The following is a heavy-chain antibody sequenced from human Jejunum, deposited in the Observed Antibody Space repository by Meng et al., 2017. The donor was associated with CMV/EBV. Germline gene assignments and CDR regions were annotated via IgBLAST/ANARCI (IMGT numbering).Heavy chain of an antibody. V-gene: IGHV3-21*01. CDR1: GFTFSTYN. CDR3: ARDIDH. Sequence: EVLVVYSGGGRVKPGGSLRLSCIGAGFTFSTYNMNWVRQAPGKGLEWVSSISSRSRYINYADSVKGRFTISRDNAENSLYLQMNSLRVEDTAVYYCARDIDHWGQGTLVTVSS. CDR2: ISSRSRYI. J-gene: IGHJ5*02.